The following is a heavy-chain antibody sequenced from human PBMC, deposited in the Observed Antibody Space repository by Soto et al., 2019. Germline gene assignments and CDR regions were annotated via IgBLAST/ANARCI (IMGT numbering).Heavy chain of an antibody. D-gene: IGHD2-2*01. CDR2: INPNSGGT. CDR1: GYTFTGYY. J-gene: IGHJ6*02. V-gene: IGHV1-2*04. CDR3: ARHPLVVVTDASYYYGMDV. Sequence: GASVKVSCKASGYTFTGYYMHWVRQAPGQGLEWMGWINPNSGGTNYAQKFQGWVTMARDTSISTAYMELSRLRSDDTAVYYCARHPLVVVTDASYYYGMDVWGQGTTVTVSS.